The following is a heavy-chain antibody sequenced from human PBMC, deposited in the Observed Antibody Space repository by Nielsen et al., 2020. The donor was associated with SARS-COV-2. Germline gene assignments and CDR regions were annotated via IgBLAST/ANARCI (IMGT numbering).Heavy chain of an antibody. V-gene: IGHV4-61*01. CDR1: GGSMRSGSYY. Sequence: SETLSLTCTVSGGSMRSGSYYWTWIRQPPEKGLEWIAYIYDSGNTNYNPSLKSRVTISVDTSRNQFSLKLTSVTAADTAVYYCARGSDEGLALWGQGTLVTVSS. CDR3: ARGSDEGLAL. CDR2: IYDSGNT. D-gene: IGHD3-3*01. J-gene: IGHJ4*02.